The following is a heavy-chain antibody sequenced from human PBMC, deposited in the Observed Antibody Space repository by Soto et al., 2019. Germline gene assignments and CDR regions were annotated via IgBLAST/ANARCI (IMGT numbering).Heavy chain of an antibody. CDR2: IWYDGSNK. V-gene: IGHV3-33*01. D-gene: IGHD3-16*02. CDR3: ARAGGYDYIWGSYHRRDFDY. Sequence: GGSLRLSCAASGFTFSSYGMHWVRQAPGKGLEWVAVIWYDGSNKYYADSVKGRFTISRDNSKNTLYLQMNSLRAEDTAVYYCARAGGYDYIWGSYHRRDFDYWGQGTLVTVSS. CDR1: GFTFSSYG. J-gene: IGHJ4*02.